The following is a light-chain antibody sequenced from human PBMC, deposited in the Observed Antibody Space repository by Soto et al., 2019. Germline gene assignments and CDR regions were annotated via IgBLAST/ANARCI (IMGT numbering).Light chain of an antibody. V-gene: IGLV2-14*01. Sequence: QSVLTQPASVSGSPGQSITISCTGTSSDVGGYNYVSWYQQHPGKAPKLMIYDVSNRPSGVSNRFSGSKSGNTASLTISGLQAEDEADYYCSSYISSSTYVFGTGNKVTVL. J-gene: IGLJ1*01. CDR2: DVS. CDR1: SSDVGGYNY. CDR3: SSYISSSTYV.